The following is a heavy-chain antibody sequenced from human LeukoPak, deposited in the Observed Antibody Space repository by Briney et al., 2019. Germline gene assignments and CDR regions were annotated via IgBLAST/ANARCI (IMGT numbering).Heavy chain of an antibody. V-gene: IGHV4-38-2*02. J-gene: IGHJ4*02. D-gene: IGHD3-22*01. Sequence: ASETLSLTCTVSGYSISSGYYWGWIRQPPGKGLERIGSIYHSGSTYYNPSLKSRVTISVDTSKNHFSLKLSSVTAADTAVYYCARRVHYYDTSGYSYYFDYWGQGTLVTVSS. CDR3: ARRVHYYDTSGYSYYFDY. CDR2: IYHSGST. CDR1: GYSISSGYY.